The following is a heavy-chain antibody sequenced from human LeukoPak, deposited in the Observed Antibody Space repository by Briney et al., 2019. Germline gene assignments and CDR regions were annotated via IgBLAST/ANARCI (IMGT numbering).Heavy chain of an antibody. CDR1: GFTFSSYE. CDR3: AKDEGGGLLTPYYMDV. V-gene: IGHV3-30*02. J-gene: IGHJ6*03. Sequence: PGGSLRLSCAASGFTFSSYEMTWVRQAPGKGLEWVAFIRYDGSNKYYADSVKGRFTISRDNSKNTLYLQMNSLRAEDTAVYYCAKDEGGGLLTPYYMDVWGKGTTVTVSS. D-gene: IGHD3-9*01. CDR2: IRYDGSNK.